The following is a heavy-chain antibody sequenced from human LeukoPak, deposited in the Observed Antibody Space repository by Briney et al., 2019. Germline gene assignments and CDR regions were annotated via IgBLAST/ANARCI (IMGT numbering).Heavy chain of an antibody. Sequence: SETLSLTCTVSGGSIRSYYWSWFRQPPGKGLEWIGYIYYSGSTSYNPSLKSRVSISVDTSKNQFSLKLTSVTAADTAMYYCARPSRDGYVDAFDIWGQGTMVTVSS. V-gene: IGHV4-59*08. CDR1: GGSIRSYY. D-gene: IGHD5-24*01. CDR3: ARPSRDGYVDAFDI. CDR2: IYYSGST. J-gene: IGHJ3*02.